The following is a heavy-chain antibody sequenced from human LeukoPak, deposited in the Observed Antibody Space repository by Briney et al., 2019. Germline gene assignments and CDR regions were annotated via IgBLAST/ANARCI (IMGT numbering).Heavy chain of an antibody. D-gene: IGHD4-17*01. Sequence: ASVKVSCKASGYTFTGYYMHWVRQAPGQGLEWMGWINPNSGGTNYAQKFQGRVTMTRDTSISTAYMELSRLRSDDTAVYYCARGGATVTTNIPFDYWGQGTLVTVSS. J-gene: IGHJ4*02. CDR1: GYTFTGYY. CDR2: INPNSGGT. CDR3: ARGGATVTTNIPFDY. V-gene: IGHV1-2*02.